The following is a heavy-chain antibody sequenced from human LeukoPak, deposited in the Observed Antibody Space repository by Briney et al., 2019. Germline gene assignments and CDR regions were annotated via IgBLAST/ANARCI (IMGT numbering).Heavy chain of an antibody. V-gene: IGHV3-48*01. D-gene: IGHD6-19*01. J-gene: IGHJ3*02. CDR1: GFTFSNTW. CDR2: ISSSSSTI. Sequence: TGGSLRLSCAASGFTFSNTWMTRVRQAPGKGLEWDSYISSSSSTIYYADSVKGRFTISRDNAKNSLYLQMNSLRAEDTAVYYCAREVAGTSGAFDIWGQGTMVTVSS. CDR3: AREVAGTSGAFDI.